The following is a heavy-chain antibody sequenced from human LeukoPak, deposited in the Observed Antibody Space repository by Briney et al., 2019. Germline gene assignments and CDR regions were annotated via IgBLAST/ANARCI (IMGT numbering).Heavy chain of an antibody. Sequence: PSETLSLTCTVSGGPISSSSYYWGWIRQPPGKGLEWIGSIYYSGSTYYNPSLKSRVTISVDTSKNRFSLKLSSVTAADTAVYYCARRKYCSGGSCYQPFDYWGQGTLVTVSS. CDR2: IYYSGST. V-gene: IGHV4-39*01. D-gene: IGHD2-15*01. CDR3: ARRKYCSGGSCYQPFDY. J-gene: IGHJ4*02. CDR1: GGPISSSSYY.